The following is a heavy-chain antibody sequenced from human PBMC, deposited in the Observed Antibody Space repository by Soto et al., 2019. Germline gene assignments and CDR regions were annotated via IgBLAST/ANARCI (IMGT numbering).Heavy chain of an antibody. J-gene: IGHJ6*02. CDR2: IERDDDDK. CDR1: GFSLTSPGMC. Sequence: SGPTLVNPTETLTVTCTFSGFSLTSPGMCVSWIRQSPGKALEWLALIERDDDDKYYSTSLKTRLTISKDTRKNQVVLTMANMDPADTATYYCARSIRGPRRFNGMDVWGQGTTVTVS. D-gene: IGHD1-20*01. V-gene: IGHV2-70*13. CDR3: ARSIRGPRRFNGMDV.